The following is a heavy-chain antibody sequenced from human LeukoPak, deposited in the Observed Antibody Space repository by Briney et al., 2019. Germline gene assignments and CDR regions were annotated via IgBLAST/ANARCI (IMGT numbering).Heavy chain of an antibody. CDR1: KFTFSSYA. CDR2: ISGSGGST. Sequence: GGSLRLTCAASKFTFSSYAMSWVRQAPGKGLEWVSSISGSGGSTYYADSVEGRFTISRDNSKNTLYLQMNSLRAEDTAVYYCAKDRPVVSLGDVDPWGQGTLVTVSS. V-gene: IGHV3-23*01. D-gene: IGHD3-16*02. J-gene: IGHJ5*02. CDR3: AKDRPVVSLGDVDP.